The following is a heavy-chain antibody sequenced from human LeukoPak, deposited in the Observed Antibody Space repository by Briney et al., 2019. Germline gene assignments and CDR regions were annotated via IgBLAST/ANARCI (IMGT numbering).Heavy chain of an antibody. Sequence: TSSETLSLTCTVSGGSISSYYWSWIRQPPGKGLEWIGYIYYSGSTNYNPSLKSRVTISVDTSKNQFSLKLSSVTAADTAVYYCARINRGYSFGFFGYFDYWGQGTLVTVSS. D-gene: IGHD5-18*01. CDR2: IYYSGST. V-gene: IGHV4-59*01. CDR3: ARINRGYSFGFFGYFDY. CDR1: GGSISSYY. J-gene: IGHJ4*02.